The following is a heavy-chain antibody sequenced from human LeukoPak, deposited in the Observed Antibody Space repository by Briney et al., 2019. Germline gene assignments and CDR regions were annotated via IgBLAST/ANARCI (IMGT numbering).Heavy chain of an antibody. CDR3: ARGENPGWYVD. V-gene: IGHV4-34*01. D-gene: IGHD3-10*02. Sequence: SETLSLTCAGYGGSFSGYYWSWIRQPPGKGLEWIGEINHSGSTNYNPSLKSRVTISVDTSKNQFSLKLSSVTAADTAVYYCARGENPGWYVDWGQGTLVTVSS. CDR2: INHSGST. J-gene: IGHJ4*02. CDR1: GGSFSGYY.